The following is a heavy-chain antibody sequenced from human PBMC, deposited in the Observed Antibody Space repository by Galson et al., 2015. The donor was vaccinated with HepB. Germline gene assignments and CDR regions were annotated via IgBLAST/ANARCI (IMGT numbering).Heavy chain of an antibody. D-gene: IGHD7-27*01. CDR1: RYIFTSHY. J-gene: IGHJ4*02. V-gene: IGHV1-46*03. CDR2: INPGGGNT. CDR3: ARDANWGSQDYFDH. Sequence: SVKVSCKASRYIFTSHYIHWVRQAPGQGLEWMGIINPGGGNTNYVQKFQGRVTMTRDTSTSTVYMELSSLRSEDTAVYYCARDANWGSQDYFDHWGQGTLVTVSS.